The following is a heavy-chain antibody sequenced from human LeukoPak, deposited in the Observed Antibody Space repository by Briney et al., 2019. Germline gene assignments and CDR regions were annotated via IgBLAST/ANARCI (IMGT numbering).Heavy chain of an antibody. V-gene: IGHV4-34*01. D-gene: IGHD5-12*01. CDR3: ARGARTPSGYGSRTAGRANWFDP. J-gene: IGHJ5*02. CDR1: GGSFSGYY. CDR2: NNHSGST. Sequence: PSETLSLTCAVYGGSFSGYYWSWIRQPPGKGLEWLGENNHSGSTNYNPSLKSRVTISVDTSKNQFSLKLSSVTAADTAVYYCARGARTPSGYGSRTAGRANWFDPWGQGTLVTVSS.